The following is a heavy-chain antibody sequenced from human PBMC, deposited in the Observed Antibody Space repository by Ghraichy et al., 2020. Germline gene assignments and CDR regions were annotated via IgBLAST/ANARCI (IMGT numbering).Heavy chain of an antibody. CDR1: GFTFSSYA. D-gene: IGHD5-12*01. J-gene: IGHJ4*02. Sequence: GGSLRLSCAASGFTFSSYAMHWVRQAPGKGLEWVAVISYDGSNKYYADSVKGRFTISRDNSKNTLYLQMNSLRAEDTAVYYCASWERGGYSGYEVDYWGQGTLVTVSS. CDR3: ASWERGGYSGYEVDY. CDR2: ISYDGSNK. V-gene: IGHV3-30-3*01.